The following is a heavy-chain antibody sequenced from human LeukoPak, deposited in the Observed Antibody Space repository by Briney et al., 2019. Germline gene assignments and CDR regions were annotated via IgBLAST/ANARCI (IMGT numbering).Heavy chain of an antibody. CDR3: ARHLPITIFGVVPGFDY. D-gene: IGHD3-3*01. Sequence: SETLSLTCTVSGGSISSSSYYWGWIRQPPGKGLEWIGSIYYSGSTYYNPSLKSRVTISVDTSKNQFSLKLSSVTAADTAVYYCARHLPITIFGVVPGFDYWGQGTLVTVSS. J-gene: IGHJ4*02. CDR1: GGSISSSSYY. V-gene: IGHV4-39*01. CDR2: IYYSGST.